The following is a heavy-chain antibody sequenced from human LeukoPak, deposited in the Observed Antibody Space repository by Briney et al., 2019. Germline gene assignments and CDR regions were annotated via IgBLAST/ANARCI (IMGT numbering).Heavy chain of an antibody. CDR3: ARESHSYGYNYYYYYYMDV. Sequence: GGSLRLSCAASGFTFSSYSMNWVRQAPGKGLEGVSSISSSSSYIYYADSVKGRFTISRDNAKNSLYLQMNSLRAEDTAVYYCARESHSYGYNYYYYYYMDVWGKGTTVTVSS. CDR2: ISSSSSYI. CDR1: GFTFSSYS. J-gene: IGHJ6*03. V-gene: IGHV3-21*01. D-gene: IGHD5-18*01.